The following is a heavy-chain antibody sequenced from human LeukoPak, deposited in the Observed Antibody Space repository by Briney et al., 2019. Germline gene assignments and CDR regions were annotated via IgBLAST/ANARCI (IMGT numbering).Heavy chain of an antibody. CDR1: GFTVSSNY. CDR3: ARSFSRWGVPLADDTFDI. J-gene: IGHJ3*02. Sequence: GGSLRLSCAASGFTVSSNYMSWVRQAPGKGLEWVSVIYSGGSTYYADSVKGRFTISRDNAKNSLYLEMNSLRAEDAAFYYCARSFSRWGVPLADDTFDIWGQGTMVTVSS. V-gene: IGHV3-53*01. D-gene: IGHD4-23*01. CDR2: IYSGGST.